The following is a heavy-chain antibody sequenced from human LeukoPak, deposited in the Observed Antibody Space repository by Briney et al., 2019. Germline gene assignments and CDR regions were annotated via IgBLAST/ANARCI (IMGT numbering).Heavy chain of an antibody. CDR2: IKLDGSEK. V-gene: IGHV3-7*01. CDR3: ARSLDY. Sequence: QPGGSLRLSCAASGFTFSRYSMNWVRQAPGKGLQWGANIKLDGSEKYYVDSVKGRFTISRDNAQNPLHLRMNRLRAEDTAVYYCARSLDYWDQGTLVIVSS. CDR1: GFTFSRYS. J-gene: IGHJ4*02.